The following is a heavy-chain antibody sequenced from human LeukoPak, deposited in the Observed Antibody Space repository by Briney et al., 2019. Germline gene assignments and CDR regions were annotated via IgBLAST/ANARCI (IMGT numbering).Heavy chain of an antibody. Sequence: AGGSLRLSCVGSGFTFSSYSMNWVRQAPGKGLEWVSSISSESAYILYADLVKGRFTTSRDNAKNSLYLHLDSLRAEDTAVYYCARARLRRFGESYPAWGQGTLVTVSS. J-gene: IGHJ5*02. CDR1: GFTFSSYS. CDR3: ARARLRRFGESYPA. D-gene: IGHD3-10*01. V-gene: IGHV3-21*04. CDR2: ISSESAYI.